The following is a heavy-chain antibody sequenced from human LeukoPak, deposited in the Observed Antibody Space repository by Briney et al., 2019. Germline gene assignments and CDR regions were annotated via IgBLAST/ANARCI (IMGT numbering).Heavy chain of an antibody. D-gene: IGHD3-10*01. J-gene: IGHJ4*02. Sequence: GGSLRLSCVVSGFSLSNYAMSWVRQAPGRGLEWVSYISERGGSTTYAHSLKGRFTSSRDNSLNTVYLQMNSLRAEDTAVYFCAKRGVVIRGILVSGYHTEAYHYDHWGQGTLVTVSS. CDR3: AKRGVVIRGILVSGYHTEAYHYDH. CDR2: ISERGGST. V-gene: IGHV3-23*01. CDR1: GFSLSNYA.